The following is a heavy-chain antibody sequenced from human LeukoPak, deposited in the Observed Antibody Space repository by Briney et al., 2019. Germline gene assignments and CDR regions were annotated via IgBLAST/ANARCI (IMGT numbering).Heavy chain of an antibody. CDR3: AKTREPYYDSSAIDY. J-gene: IGHJ4*02. CDR2: ITGSGSTT. D-gene: IGHD3-22*01. Sequence: PGGSLRLSCAASGFTFSSYAMSWVRQAPGKGLEWVSGITGSGSTTYYTDSVKGRFTISRDNSKDRLYLQMNSLRAEDMAVYYCAKTREPYYDSSAIDYWGQGTLVTVSS. V-gene: IGHV3-23*01. CDR1: GFTFSSYA.